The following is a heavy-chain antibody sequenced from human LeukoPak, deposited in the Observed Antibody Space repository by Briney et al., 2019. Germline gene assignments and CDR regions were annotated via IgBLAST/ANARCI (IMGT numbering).Heavy chain of an antibody. V-gene: IGHV3-33*06. CDR3: AKATSGKQAAGYFDY. D-gene: IGHD6-13*01. CDR2: IWYDGSNK. J-gene: IGHJ4*02. CDR1: GLTFSTYG. Sequence: GRSLRLSCVVSGLTFSTYGMHWVRQAPGKGLEWVALIWYDGSNKYYAHSVKGRFTISRDNSENTLYLQMNSLRAEDTAYYCAKATSGKQAAGYFDYWGQATLVTVSS.